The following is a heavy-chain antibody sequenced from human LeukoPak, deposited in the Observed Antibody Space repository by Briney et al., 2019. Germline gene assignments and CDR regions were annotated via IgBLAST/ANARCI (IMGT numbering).Heavy chain of an antibody. Sequence: GASVKVSCKASGYTFTSYGISWVRHAPGQGLEWMGWISAYNGNTNYAQKLQGRVTMTTDTSTSTAYMELRSLRSDDTAVYYCARASPIVVVPAALDYWGQGTLVTVSS. V-gene: IGHV1-18*01. CDR2: ISAYNGNT. CDR1: GYTFTSYG. CDR3: ARASPIVVVPAALDY. D-gene: IGHD2-2*01. J-gene: IGHJ4*02.